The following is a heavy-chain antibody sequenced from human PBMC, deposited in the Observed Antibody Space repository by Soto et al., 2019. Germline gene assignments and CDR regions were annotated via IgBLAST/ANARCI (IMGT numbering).Heavy chain of an antibody. D-gene: IGHD1-1*01. Sequence: EVQLAESGGGMVQPGGSLRLSCVASGFTFSSYDMHCVRQAAGKVLEYVSSISSNGGTTYYENSVKRRFTNSRDNSKNSLYLQMGSLRAEDMAVYYCVRRAAGNDPYWGHGPRV. CDR1: GFTFSSYD. CDR3: VRRAAGNDPY. J-gene: IGHJ4*01. CDR2: ISSNGGTT. V-gene: IGHV3-64*01.